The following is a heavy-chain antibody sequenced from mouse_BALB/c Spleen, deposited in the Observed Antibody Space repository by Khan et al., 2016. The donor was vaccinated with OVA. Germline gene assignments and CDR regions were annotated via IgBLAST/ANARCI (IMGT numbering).Heavy chain of an antibody. CDR3: ARPAITREGATSDWFFDV. Sequence: EVELVESGGGLVKPGGSLKLSCAASGFTFSSYAMSWVRQTPEQRLEWVATISSGGPYTYYPDSVQGRFTISRDNAKNTLSLQMNSLRSEDTAMYDCARPAITREGATSDWFFDVWGAGTTVTVST. V-gene: IGHV5-9-3*01. CDR1: GFTFSSYA. CDR2: ISSGGPYT. D-gene: IGHD1-1*01. J-gene: IGHJ1*01.